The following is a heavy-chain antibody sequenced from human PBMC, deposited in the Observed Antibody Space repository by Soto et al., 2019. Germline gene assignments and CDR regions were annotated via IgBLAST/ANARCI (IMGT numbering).Heavy chain of an antibody. D-gene: IGHD6-19*01. CDR3: ARDMTGWLVRYYGMDV. CDR2: TYYRSKWYN. J-gene: IGHJ6*02. Sequence: SXTRSLTCAIAGDSVSSNSASWNWIRQSPSRGLEWLGRTYYRSKWYNDYAVSVKSRITINPDTSKNQFSLQLNSVTPEDTAVYYCARDMTGWLVRYYGMDVWGQGTTVTVSS. V-gene: IGHV6-1*01. CDR1: GDSVSSNSAS.